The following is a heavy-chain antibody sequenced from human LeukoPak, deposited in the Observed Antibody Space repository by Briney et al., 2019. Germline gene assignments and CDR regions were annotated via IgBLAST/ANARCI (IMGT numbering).Heavy chain of an antibody. J-gene: IGHJ6*03. CDR2: IYYSGST. D-gene: IGHD6-13*01. CDR1: GGSISNYY. V-gene: IGHV4-59*12. Sequence: SETLSLTCTVSGGSISNYYWSWIRQPPGKGLEWIGYIYYSGSTNYNPSLKSRVTISVDTSKNQFSLKLSSVTAADTAVYYCARSIAAPGYYYYYMDVWGKGIMVTISS. CDR3: ARSIAAPGYYYYYMDV.